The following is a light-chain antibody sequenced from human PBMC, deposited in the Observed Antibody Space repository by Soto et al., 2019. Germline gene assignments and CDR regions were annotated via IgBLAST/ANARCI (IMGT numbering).Light chain of an antibody. CDR2: KVS. CDR1: QSPLYSDGNTY. V-gene: IGKV2-30*01. CDR3: MQGTYWPYT. J-gene: IGKJ2*01. Sequence: DVVMTQSPLSLPVTLGQPASISCRSSQSPLYSDGNTYLSWFHQRPGQSPRRLIYKVSHRDSGVPDRVSGRGSGTDFTLQINRGEAEDLGVYSCMQGTYWPYTFGQGTKLEIK.